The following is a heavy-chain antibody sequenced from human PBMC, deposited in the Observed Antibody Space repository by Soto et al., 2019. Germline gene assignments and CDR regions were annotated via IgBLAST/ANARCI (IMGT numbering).Heavy chain of an antibody. D-gene: IGHD3-22*01. Sequence: SETLSLTCTVSGGSISSGGYYWSWIRQHPGKGLEWIGYIYYSGSTYYNPSLKSRVTILVDTSKNQFSLQLSSVTAADTAMYYCARQYYYDSSYLDYWGQGTLVTVSS. J-gene: IGHJ4*02. CDR3: ARQYYYDSSYLDY. V-gene: IGHV4-30-4*08. CDR1: GGSISSGGYY. CDR2: IYYSGST.